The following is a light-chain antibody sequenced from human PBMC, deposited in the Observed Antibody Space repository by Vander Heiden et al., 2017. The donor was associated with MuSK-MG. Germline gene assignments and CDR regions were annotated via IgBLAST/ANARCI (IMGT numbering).Light chain of an antibody. CDR3: SSYRNKNLFV. CDR2: DVS. V-gene: IGLV2-14*03. CDR1: TNDVHGYNY. J-gene: IGLJ1*01. Sequence: QSALTQPASVSGSPGQSITISCTGGTNDVHGYNYVSWYQQHPGKVPKLIIYDVSSRPSGVSNRFSGSKSGNTASLTISGLQAEDEATYYCSSYRNKNLFVFGGGTEVTVL.